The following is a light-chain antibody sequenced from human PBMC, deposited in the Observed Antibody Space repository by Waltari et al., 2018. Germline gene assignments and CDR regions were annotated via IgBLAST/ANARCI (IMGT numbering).Light chain of an antibody. CDR1: QTVSAW. J-gene: IGKJ1*01. V-gene: IGKV1-5*03. CDR3: QHYNNYSGT. CDR2: KAS. Sequence: DIQMTQSPSTLSASVGDTVTITCRASQTVSAWLAWYQQKPGNAPKLLIDKASNLKSGVPSRFSGSGSGTEFTLTISSLQPDDFATYYCQHYNNYSGTFGQGTRVELK.